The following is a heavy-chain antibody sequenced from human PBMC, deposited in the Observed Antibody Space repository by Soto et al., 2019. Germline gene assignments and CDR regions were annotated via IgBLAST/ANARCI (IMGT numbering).Heavy chain of an antibody. CDR2: ISSSSSYI. CDR1: GFTFSSYS. V-gene: IGHV3-21*01. D-gene: IGHD2-2*01. J-gene: IGHJ3*02. CDR3: ARGEDYCSSTSCYVHDAFDI. Sequence: EGSLRLSCAASGFTFSSYSMNWVRQAPGKGLEWVSSISSSSSYIYYADSVKGRFTISRDNAKNSLYLQMNSLRAEDTAVYYCARGEDYCSSTSCYVHDAFDIWGQGTMVTVSS.